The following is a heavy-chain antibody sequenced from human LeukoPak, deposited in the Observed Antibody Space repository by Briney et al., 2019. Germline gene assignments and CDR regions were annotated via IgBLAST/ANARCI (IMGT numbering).Heavy chain of an antibody. Sequence: GGSLRLSCTVSGFTVSSNSMSWVRQAPGKGLEWVSFIYSSVTHYSDSVKGRFTISRDNSKNTLYLQMNSLRADDTAVYYCARRAGAYSHPYDYWGQGTLVTVSS. CDR1: GFTVSSNS. J-gene: IGHJ4*02. D-gene: IGHD4/OR15-4a*01. V-gene: IGHV3-53*01. CDR2: IYSSVT. CDR3: ARRAGAYSHPYDY.